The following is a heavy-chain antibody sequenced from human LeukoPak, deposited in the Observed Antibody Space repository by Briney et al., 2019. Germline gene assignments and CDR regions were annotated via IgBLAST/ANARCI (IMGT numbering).Heavy chain of an antibody. D-gene: IGHD3-3*01. V-gene: IGHV1-2*02. CDR1: GYTFTGYY. CDR3: AREGLGEYYDFWSGYFED. Sequence: ASVKVSCKASGYTFTGYYMHWVRQAPGQGLEWMGWINPNSGGTNYAQKFQGRVTMTRDTSISTAYMELSRRRSDDTAVYYCAREGLGEYYDFWSGYFEDWGQGTLVTVSS. J-gene: IGHJ4*02. CDR2: INPNSGGT.